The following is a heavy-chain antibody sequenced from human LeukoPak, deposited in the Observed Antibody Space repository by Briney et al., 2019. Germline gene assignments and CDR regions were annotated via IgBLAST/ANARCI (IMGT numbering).Heavy chain of an antibody. J-gene: IGHJ4*02. CDR3: ARDSSGGPFDY. V-gene: IGHV4-59*02. CDR2: VYNSGST. Sequence: SETLSLTCTVSGGSVSDYYWSWIRQPPGKGLEWIGYVYNSGSTNYNPSLKSRVTISEDTSRNQFSLNLISVTAADTAVYYCARDSSGGPFDYWGQGTLVTVSS. D-gene: IGHD6-19*01. CDR1: GGSVSDYY.